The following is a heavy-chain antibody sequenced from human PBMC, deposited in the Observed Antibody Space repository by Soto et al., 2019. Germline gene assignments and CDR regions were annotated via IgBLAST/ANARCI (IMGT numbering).Heavy chain of an antibody. V-gene: IGHV4-59*01. J-gene: IGHJ4*02. CDR1: GGSISGNY. Sequence: PSETLSLTCSVSGGSISGNYWSWIRQPPGKGLEWIGYIYYIGNTHYNPSLKSRVTISVDTSKNQFSLKLSSVNAADTAVYYCARGMTTVTTYDYWGQGTLVTVSS. CDR3: ARGMTTVTTYDY. CDR2: IYYIGNT. D-gene: IGHD4-4*01.